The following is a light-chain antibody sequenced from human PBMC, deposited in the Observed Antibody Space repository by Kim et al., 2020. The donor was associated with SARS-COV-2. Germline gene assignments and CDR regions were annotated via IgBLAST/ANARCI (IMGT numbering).Light chain of an antibody. Sequence: SVALGQPVRITCQGDSLRNYYSSWYQQKPGQAPVLVFYGKNNRPSGIPERFSGSSSRNTASLTIAATQAEDEADYDCNSRDSRGVVFGGGTQLTVL. CDR1: SLRNYY. CDR2: GKN. V-gene: IGLV3-19*01. J-gene: IGLJ2*01. CDR3: NSRDSRGVV.